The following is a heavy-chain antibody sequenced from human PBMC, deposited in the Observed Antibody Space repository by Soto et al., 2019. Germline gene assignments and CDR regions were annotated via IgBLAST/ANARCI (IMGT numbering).Heavy chain of an antibody. D-gene: IGHD2-2*03. J-gene: IGHJ5*02. CDR1: GGSIDSYY. V-gene: IGHV4-59*12. CDR2: ISDSGTT. Sequence: QVELQQSGPGLVKASETLSLSCTVFGGSIDSYYWSWIRQAPGKGLEWIGHISDSGTTNYNPSLGSRVTLSVDTSRKWFSLKLSSVTAADTAVYFCARDRWMSRANWFDPWGPGTLVTVSS. CDR3: ARDRWMSRANWFDP.